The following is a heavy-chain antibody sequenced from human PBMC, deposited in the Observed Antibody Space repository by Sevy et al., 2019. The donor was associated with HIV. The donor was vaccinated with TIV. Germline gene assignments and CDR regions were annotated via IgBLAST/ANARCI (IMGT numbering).Heavy chain of an antibody. V-gene: IGHV3-21*01. D-gene: IGHD3-16*01. CDR1: GFTFSNYS. CDR3: ARDCTVPSLDL. Sequence: GGSLRLSCSASGFTFSNYSMNWVRQAPGKGLEWVSSITSSGLFIYYTDSVRGRFTISRDNAKNSLSLQMNSLRAEDTAVYYCARDCTVPSLDLWGQGTQVTVSS. J-gene: IGHJ4*02. CDR2: ITSSGLFI.